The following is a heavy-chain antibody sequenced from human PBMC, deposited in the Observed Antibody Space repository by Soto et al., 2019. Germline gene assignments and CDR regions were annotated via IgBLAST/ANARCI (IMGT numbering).Heavy chain of an antibody. Sequence: PGGSLRLSCAASGFTFSSYSMNWVRQAPGKGLEWVSSISSSSSYIYYADSVKGRFTISRDNAKNSLYLQMNSLRAEDTAVYYCARDRTPTMGGMDVWGQGTTVTVSS. V-gene: IGHV3-21*01. J-gene: IGHJ6*02. D-gene: IGHD1-7*01. CDR3: ARDRTPTMGGMDV. CDR1: GFTFSSYS. CDR2: ISSSSSYI.